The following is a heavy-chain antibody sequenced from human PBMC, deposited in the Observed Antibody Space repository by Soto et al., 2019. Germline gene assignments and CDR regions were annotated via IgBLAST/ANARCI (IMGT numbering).Heavy chain of an antibody. D-gene: IGHD3-9*01. J-gene: IGHJ4*02. V-gene: IGHV3-48*03. CDR2: ISSSGSTI. CDR3: AREGGAYYDILTGYCTY. CDR1: GFTFSSYE. Sequence: GGSLRLSCAASGFTFSSYEMNWVRQAPGKGLEWVSYISSSGSTIYYADSVKGRFTISRDNAKNSLYLQMNSLRAEDTAVYYCAREGGAYYDILTGYCTYWGQGTLVTVSS.